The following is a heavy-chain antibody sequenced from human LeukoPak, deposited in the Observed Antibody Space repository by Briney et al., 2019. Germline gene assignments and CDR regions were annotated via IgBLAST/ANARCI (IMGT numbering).Heavy chain of an antibody. CDR1: GGSFSDYY. J-gene: IGHJ2*01. D-gene: IGHD6-6*01. Sequence: SETLSLTCAVYGGSFSDYYWSYIRQAPGRGLEWIGEINHGGSTNYNPSLKSRVTISIDTSKNQFSLKVTSVTAADTAVYYCARERSRGYFDLWGRGALVTASS. CDR3: ARERSRGYFDL. V-gene: IGHV4-34*01. CDR2: INHGGST.